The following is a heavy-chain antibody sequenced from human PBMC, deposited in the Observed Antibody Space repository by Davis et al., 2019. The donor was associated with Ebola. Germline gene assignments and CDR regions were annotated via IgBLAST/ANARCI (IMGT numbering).Heavy chain of an antibody. D-gene: IGHD1-26*01. CDR1: GYSFNNYA. CDR2: ISAYNGNT. J-gene: IGHJ3*02. CDR3: ARTSIVGTTTTASDI. V-gene: IGHV1-18*01. Sequence: VSVKVSCKASGYSFNNYAISWVRQAPGQGLEWMGWISAYNGNTNYAQKVQGRVTMTTDTSTGTAYLDLRSLRSDDTAVYFCARTSIVGTTTTASDIWGQGTLVTVSS.